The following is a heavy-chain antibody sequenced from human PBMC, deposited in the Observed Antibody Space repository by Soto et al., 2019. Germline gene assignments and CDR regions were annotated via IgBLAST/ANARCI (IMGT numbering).Heavy chain of an antibody. CDR3: VNLKSSRVSGWSYFDY. V-gene: IGHV1-46*01. CDR2: IHPKGGNT. CDR1: GYTFTSYF. Sequence: ASVKVSCKASGYTFTSYFMHWVRQAPGQGLEWMGIIHPKGGNTNYAQRFQGRVTMTWDTSTSTAYLELSSLRSDDTAIYYCVNLKSSRVSGWSYFDYWGQGTLVTVSS. J-gene: IGHJ4*02. D-gene: IGHD6-19*01.